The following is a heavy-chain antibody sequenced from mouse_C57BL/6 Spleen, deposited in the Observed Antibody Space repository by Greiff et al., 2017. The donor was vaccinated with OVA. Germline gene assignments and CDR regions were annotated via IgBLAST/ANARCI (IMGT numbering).Heavy chain of an antibody. J-gene: IGHJ3*01. CDR1: GFSFNTYA. D-gene: IGHD2-12*01. CDR3: VGRGYCYAGFAY. Sequence: EVKVIESGGGLVQPKGSLKLSCAASGFSFNTYAMNWVRQAPGKGLEWVARIRSKSNNYATYYADSVKARFTISRDDSASMLYLQMNNLKTEDTAVFYCVGRGYCYAGFAYWGQGTLVTVSA. CDR2: IRSKSNNYAT. V-gene: IGHV10-1*01.